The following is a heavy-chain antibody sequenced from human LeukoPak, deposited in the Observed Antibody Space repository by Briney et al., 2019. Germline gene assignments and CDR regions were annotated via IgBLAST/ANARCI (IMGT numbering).Heavy chain of an antibody. CDR3: ARGKYYYDSSGYPYFDY. CDR1: GGSFSGYY. Sequence: SETLSLTCAVYGGSFSGYYWSWIRQPPGKGLEWIGEINHSGSTNYNPSLKSRVTISVDTSKNQFSLKLSPVTAADTAVYNCARGKYYYDSSGYPYFDYWGQGTLVTVSS. J-gene: IGHJ4*02. CDR2: INHSGST. D-gene: IGHD3-22*01. V-gene: IGHV4-34*01.